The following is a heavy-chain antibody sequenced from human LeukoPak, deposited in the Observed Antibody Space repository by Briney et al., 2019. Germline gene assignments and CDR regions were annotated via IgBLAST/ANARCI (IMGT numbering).Heavy chain of an antibody. D-gene: IGHD6-13*01. CDR1: GYSFTSYW. J-gene: IGHJ6*02. CDR3: ARHRGRSSSWYRSGYYYYGMDV. V-gene: IGHV5-51*01. Sequence: GESLQISCKGSGYSFTSYWIGWVRQMPGKGLEWMGIIYPGDSDTRYSPSFQGQVTISADKSISTAYLQWSSLKASDTAMYYCARHRGRSSSWYRSGYYYYGMDVWGQGTTVTVSS. CDR2: IYPGDSDT.